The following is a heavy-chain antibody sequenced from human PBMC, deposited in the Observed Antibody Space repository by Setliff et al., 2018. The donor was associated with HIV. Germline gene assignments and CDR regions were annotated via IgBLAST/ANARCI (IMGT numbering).Heavy chain of an antibody. J-gene: IGHJ3*02. D-gene: IGHD3-3*01. Sequence: ASVKVSCKASGYTFTRYDINWVRQATGQGLEWMGWMNPNSGNTGYAQKFQGRVAISVDTSKNLFSLKLSSVTPADTAVYYCARPLTTSFNFWGDAFAIWGQGTMVTVSS. CDR3: ARPLTTSFNFWGDAFAI. V-gene: IGHV1-8*01. CDR2: MNPNSGNT. CDR1: GYTFTRYD.